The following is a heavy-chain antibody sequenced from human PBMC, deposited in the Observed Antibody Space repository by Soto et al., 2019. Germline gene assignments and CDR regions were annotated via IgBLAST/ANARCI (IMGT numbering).Heavy chain of an antibody. D-gene: IGHD2-2*01. CDR2: IYYSGST. CDR3: ARVDVVPAAKYNYYYYYMDV. Sequence: SETLSLTCTVSGGSISSYYWSWIRQPPGKGLEWIGYIYYSGSTNYNPSLKSRVTISVDTSKNQFSLKLSSVTAADTAVYYCARVDVVPAAKYNYYYYYMDVWGKGTTVTVSS. CDR1: GGSISSYY. J-gene: IGHJ6*03. V-gene: IGHV4-59*01.